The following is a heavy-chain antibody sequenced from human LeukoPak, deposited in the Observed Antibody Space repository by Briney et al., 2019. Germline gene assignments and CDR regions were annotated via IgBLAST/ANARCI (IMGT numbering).Heavy chain of an antibody. CDR1: GFTFSNYG. D-gene: IGHD1-26*01. V-gene: IGHV3-21*01. CDR3: AKEGFGNYYSAYFDY. CDR2: ISSSSSYI. Sequence: GGSLRLSCAASGFTFSNYGMNWVRQAPGKGLEWVSSISSSSSYIYYADSVKGRFTISRDNAKNSLYLQMSSLRAEDTAVYYCAKEGFGNYYSAYFDYWGQGTLVTVSS. J-gene: IGHJ4*02.